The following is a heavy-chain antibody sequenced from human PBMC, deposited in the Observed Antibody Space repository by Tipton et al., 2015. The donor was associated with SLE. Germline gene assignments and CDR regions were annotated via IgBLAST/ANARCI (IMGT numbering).Heavy chain of an antibody. D-gene: IGHD2-21*01. CDR1: GFLLRSFS. CDR3: ARAPYHRSFDL. J-gene: IGHJ4*02. CDR2: ISSVSKTI. V-gene: IGHV3-48*04. Sequence: GSLRLSCEASGFLLRSFSLDWVRQAPGKGLEWISYISSVSKTIYYADAGKGRFTISRDNAKNSLYLQMDSLRVEDTAMYYCARAPYHRSFDLWGQGTLVTVSS.